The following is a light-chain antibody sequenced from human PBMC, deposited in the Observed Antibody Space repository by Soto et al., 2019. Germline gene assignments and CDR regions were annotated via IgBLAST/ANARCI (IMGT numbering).Light chain of an antibody. J-gene: IGLJ3*02. CDR1: SSDVGSYNL. CDR2: EVS. Sequence: QSALTQPASVSGSPGQSITISCTGTSSDVGSYNLVSWYQQHPGKAPKLMIYEVSKRPSGVSNRFSGSKSGNTASLTISGLQAEDEADYCCCSYAGSSIVFGGGTQLTVL. V-gene: IGLV2-23*02. CDR3: CSYAGSSIV.